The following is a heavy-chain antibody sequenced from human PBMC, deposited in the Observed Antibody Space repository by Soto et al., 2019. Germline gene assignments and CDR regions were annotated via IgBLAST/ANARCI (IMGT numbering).Heavy chain of an antibody. CDR3: AKTRGPPTPRGLDS. CDR1: GFTFSSYA. CDR2: ISGSGDTT. J-gene: IGHJ5*01. Sequence: EVHLLESGGGLVQPGGSLRLSCAASGFTFSSYAMSWVRQAPGKGLEWVSAISGSGDTTYNADSVKGRFTISRDNSKNTLSLQMTSLRAEDTAIYYCAKTRGPPTPRGLDSWGQGTLVTVSS. V-gene: IGHV3-23*01. D-gene: IGHD3-10*01.